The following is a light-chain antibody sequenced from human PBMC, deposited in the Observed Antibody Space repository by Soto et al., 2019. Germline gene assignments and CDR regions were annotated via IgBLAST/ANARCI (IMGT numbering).Light chain of an antibody. CDR2: GAS. CDR1: QSVTNSY. V-gene: IGKV3-15*01. J-gene: IGKJ4*01. CDR3: QQYSNWPLT. Sequence: IVMTHAPVTLSVSPGEIATLSFRASQSVTNSYLAWYQQKPGQAPRLLIFGASTRAAGIPARFSGSGSGTEFTLTISSLQSEDFAVYYCQQYSNWPLTFGGGTKVDIK.